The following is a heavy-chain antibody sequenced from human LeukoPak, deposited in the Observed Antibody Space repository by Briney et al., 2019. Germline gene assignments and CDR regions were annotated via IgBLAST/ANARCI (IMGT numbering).Heavy chain of an antibody. CDR1: GFTFRSFG. CDR3: ARISRRAVRDC. V-gene: IGHV3-30*03. D-gene: IGHD6-6*01. Sequence: GRSLRLSCAASGFTFRSFGMHWVRQAPGKGLEWVAVISYDGRNKYYADSVKGRFIISRDNSKNTVFLQMNSLRPEDTAVYYCARISRRAVRDCWGQGTLVTVSS. J-gene: IGHJ4*02. CDR2: ISYDGRNK.